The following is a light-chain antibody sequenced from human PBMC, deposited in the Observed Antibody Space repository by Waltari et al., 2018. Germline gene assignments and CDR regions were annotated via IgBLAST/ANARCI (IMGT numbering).Light chain of an antibody. CDR2: DGS. V-gene: IGLV2-14*01. J-gene: IGLJ2*01. CDR1: SSEFGGYNY. CDR3: SSYTSSSIPG. Sequence: QSALTQPASVSGSPGQSITISCTGTSSEFGGYNYVSWYHQYPGKVPKLMSYDGSNRPSGVSGRVAGSKSGNTASLTISGLQAEDEGDYYCSSYTSSSIPGVGGGTKRTVL.